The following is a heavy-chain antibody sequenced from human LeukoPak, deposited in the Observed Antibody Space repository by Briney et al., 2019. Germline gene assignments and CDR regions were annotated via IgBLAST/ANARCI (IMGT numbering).Heavy chain of an antibody. J-gene: IGHJ6*03. D-gene: IGHD5-18*01. CDR3: ARTTEGGYTYNYFYYYYMDV. V-gene: IGHV4-59*01. CDR2: IYYSGST. CDR1: GGSISSYY. Sequence: SETLSLTCTVSGGSISSYYWSRIRQPPGKGLEWIGYIYYSGSTNYNPSLKSRVTISVDTSKNQFSLKLSSVTAADTAVYYCARTTEGGYTYNYFYYYYMDVWGKGTTVTISS.